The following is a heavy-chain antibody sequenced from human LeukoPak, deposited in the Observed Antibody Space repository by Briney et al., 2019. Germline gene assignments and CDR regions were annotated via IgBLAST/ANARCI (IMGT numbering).Heavy chain of an antibody. Sequence: SQTLSLTCTVSGGSLSSAGYYWGWIRQHPVKGLERIGYIYYSGSTYYNPSLQSRVTISLDTSKRQFSLKLTSVTAADTAVYYCARELGYYDSSGTFDYWGQGTLVTVSS. CDR2: IYYSGST. V-gene: IGHV4-31*03. D-gene: IGHD3-22*01. CDR3: ARELGYYDSSGTFDY. J-gene: IGHJ4*02. CDR1: GGSLSSAGYY.